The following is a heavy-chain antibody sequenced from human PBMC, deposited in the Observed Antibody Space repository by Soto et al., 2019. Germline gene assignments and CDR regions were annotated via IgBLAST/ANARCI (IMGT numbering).Heavy chain of an antibody. CDR2: ISSSSSTI. CDR3: AREYCTNGVCYTGSWFDP. V-gene: IGHV3-48*01. Sequence: PGGSLRLSCAASGFTFSSYSMNWVRQAPGKGLEWVSYISSSSSTIYYADSVKGRFTISRDNAKNSLYLQMNSLRAEDTAVYYCAREYCTNGVCYTGSWFDPWGQGTLVTVSS. D-gene: IGHD2-8*01. J-gene: IGHJ5*02. CDR1: GFTFSSYS.